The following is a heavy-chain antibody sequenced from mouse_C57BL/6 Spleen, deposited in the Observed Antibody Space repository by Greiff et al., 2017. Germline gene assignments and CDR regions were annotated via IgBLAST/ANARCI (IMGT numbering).Heavy chain of an antibody. CDR2: IDPSDSYT. J-gene: IGHJ2*01. CDR1: GYTFTSYW. V-gene: IGHV1-69*01. Sequence: QVQLQQPGAELVMPGASVKLSCKASGYTFTSYWMHWVKQRPGQGLEWIGEIDPSDSYTNYNQKFKGKSTLTVDKSSSTAYMQLSSLTSEDSAVYYCAFYDYALFDYWGQGTTLTVSS. CDR3: AFYDYALFDY. D-gene: IGHD2-4*01.